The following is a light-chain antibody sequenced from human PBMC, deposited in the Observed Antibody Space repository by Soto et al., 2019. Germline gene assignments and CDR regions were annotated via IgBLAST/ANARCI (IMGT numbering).Light chain of an antibody. CDR1: QSFSNNY. CDR2: GAS. Sequence: EIVLTQSPGTLSLSPGERATLSCRAGQSFSNNYLAWYQQKPGQAPRLLIYGASSRATGIPDRFSGSGSGTDFTLTISRLEPEDFAVYYCQQYGSSPPITFGQGTRLEIK. V-gene: IGKV3-20*01. CDR3: QQYGSSPPIT. J-gene: IGKJ5*01.